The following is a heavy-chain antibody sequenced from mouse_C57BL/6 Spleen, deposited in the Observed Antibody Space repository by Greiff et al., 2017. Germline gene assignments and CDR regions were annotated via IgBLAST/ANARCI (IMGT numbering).Heavy chain of an antibody. CDR2: IDPSDSYT. Sequence: QVQLQQPGAELVKPGASVKLSCKASGYTFTSYWMQWVKQRPGQGLEWIGEIDPSDSYTNYNQKFKGKATLTVDTSSSTAYMQLSSLTSEDSAVYYCARQDYYGSSHYAMDYWGQGTSVTVSS. V-gene: IGHV1-50*01. CDR1: GYTFTSYW. CDR3: ARQDYYGSSHYAMDY. D-gene: IGHD1-1*01. J-gene: IGHJ4*01.